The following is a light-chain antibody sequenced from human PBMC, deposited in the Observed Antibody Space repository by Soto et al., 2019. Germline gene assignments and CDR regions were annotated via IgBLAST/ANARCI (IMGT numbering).Light chain of an antibody. J-gene: IGLJ1*01. CDR1: SSNIGAGYD. CDR2: GNN. V-gene: IGLV1-40*01. CDR3: QSYDTSLTAPYV. Sequence: QSVLTQPPSVSGAPGQRVTISCAGSSSNIGAGYDVYWYQHLPRTAPKLLIYGNNNRPSGVPDRFSGYKSGTSASLAITGLQAEDEALYYCQSYDTSLTAPYVFGTGTKVTVL.